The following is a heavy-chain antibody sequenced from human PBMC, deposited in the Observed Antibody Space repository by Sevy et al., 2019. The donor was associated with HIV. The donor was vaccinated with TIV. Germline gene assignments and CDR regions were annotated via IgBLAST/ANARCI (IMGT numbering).Heavy chain of an antibody. J-gene: IGHJ4*02. Sequence: SETLSLTCTVSGGSISSGGYYWSWIRQHPGKGLEGIGYIYYSGSTYYNPSLKSRVTISVDTSKNQFSLKLSSVTAADTAVYYCARCRYGDYFDYWGQGTLVTVSS. V-gene: IGHV4-31*03. D-gene: IGHD4-17*01. CDR3: ARCRYGDYFDY. CDR1: GGSISSGGYY. CDR2: IYYSGST.